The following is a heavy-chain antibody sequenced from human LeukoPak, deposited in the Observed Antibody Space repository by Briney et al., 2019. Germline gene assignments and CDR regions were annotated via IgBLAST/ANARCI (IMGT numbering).Heavy chain of an antibody. D-gene: IGHD5-18*01. CDR1: GFTFSSYE. CDR2: ISGPATTI. CDR3: ARGKYTAAFDI. J-gene: IGHJ3*02. V-gene: IGHV3-48*03. Sequence: HPGGSLRLSCAASGFTFSSYEMNWVRQAPGKGLEWVSYISGPATTISYADSVQGRFTISRDNAKNSLYLQVNTLRVEDSAVYYCARGKYTAAFDIWGQGTMVTVSS.